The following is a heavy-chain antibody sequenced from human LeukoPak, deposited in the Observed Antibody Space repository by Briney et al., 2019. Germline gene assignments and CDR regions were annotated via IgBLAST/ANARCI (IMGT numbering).Heavy chain of an antibody. CDR1: GFPFSSYA. CDR3: AKRGVVIRGILVIGYHQEAYHYDF. V-gene: IGHV3-23*01. CDR2: ISGSGGST. Sequence: PGGSLRLSCAASGFPFSSYAMNWVRQAPGKGLEWVSSISGSGGSTYYADSVKGRFTISRDTSLNTLYLQMNNLRAEDTAVYFCAKRGVVIRGILVIGYHQEAYHYDFWGQGTLVTVSS. D-gene: IGHD3-10*01. J-gene: IGHJ4*02.